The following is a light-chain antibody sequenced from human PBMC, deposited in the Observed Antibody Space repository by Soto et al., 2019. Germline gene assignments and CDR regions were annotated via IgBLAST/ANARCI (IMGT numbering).Light chain of an antibody. CDR1: QSISSW. CDR2: AAS. CDR3: QHFGGTTFT. J-gene: IGKJ5*01. V-gene: IGKV1-5*01. Sequence: DIQMTQSPSTLSASVGDRVTITCRASQSISSWLAWYQQKPGKAPKLLIYAASSLQSGVPSRFSGSGSGTHFTLTISRLEPGDFAVYYCQHFGGTTFTFGQGTRLEI.